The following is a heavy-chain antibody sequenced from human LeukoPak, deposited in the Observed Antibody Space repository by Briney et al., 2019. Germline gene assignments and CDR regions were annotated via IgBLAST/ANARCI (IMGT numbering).Heavy chain of an antibody. CDR3: AKGGLGYCSSTSCSGDY. CDR2: IVGGGVNT. V-gene: IGHV3-23*01. Sequence: GGSLRLSCAASGFNFRIYAMSWVRQAPGKGLEWVSTIVGGGVNTYYADSVKGRFTISRDSSKNTLYLQMNSLRAEDTAVYYCAKGGLGYCSSTSCSGDYWGQGTLVTVSS. D-gene: IGHD2-2*01. J-gene: IGHJ4*02. CDR1: GFNFRIYA.